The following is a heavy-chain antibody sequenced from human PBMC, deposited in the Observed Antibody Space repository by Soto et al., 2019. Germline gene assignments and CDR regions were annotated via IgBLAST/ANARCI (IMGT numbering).Heavy chain of an antibody. CDR2: INPNSGGT. CDR1: GYTFSDYY. Sequence: ASVKVSCKASGYTFSDYYIHWVRQAPGQGLEWMGWINPNSGGTKYAPKFQGGVTMTRDTSITTAYIELSRLRSGHTAVYYCAREPATAKPEGVDFWGQGTLVTVSS. V-gene: IGHV1-2*02. CDR3: AREPATAKPEGVDF. D-gene: IGHD3-16*01. J-gene: IGHJ4*02.